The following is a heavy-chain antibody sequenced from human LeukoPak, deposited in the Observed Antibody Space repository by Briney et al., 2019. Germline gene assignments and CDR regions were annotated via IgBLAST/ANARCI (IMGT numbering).Heavy chain of an antibody. Sequence: GGSLRLSCVASGFTLNTYNMNWVRQAPGKGLEWVSCISSRGYMFYADSVKGRFTISRDNAKNSLYLQMNSLRAEDTAVYYCARDGPYYYDSSGYYLWGQGTLVTVSS. CDR3: ARDGPYYYDSSGYYL. V-gene: IGHV3-21*01. J-gene: IGHJ4*02. CDR1: GFTLNTYN. D-gene: IGHD3-22*01. CDR2: ISSRGYM.